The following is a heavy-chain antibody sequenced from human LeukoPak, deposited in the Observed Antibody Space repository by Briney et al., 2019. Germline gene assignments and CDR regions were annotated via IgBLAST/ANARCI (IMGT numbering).Heavy chain of an antibody. D-gene: IGHD3-3*01. CDR1: GGTFSSYA. CDR2: LIPIFGTA. Sequence: GASVKVSCKASGGTFSSYAISWVRQAPGQGLEWMGGLIPIFGTANYAQKFQGRVTITADESTSTAYMELSSLRSEDTAVYYCARAYDFWSGYHQNYYYYGMDVWGQGTTVTVSS. J-gene: IGHJ6*02. CDR3: ARAYDFWSGYHQNYYYYGMDV. V-gene: IGHV1-69*13.